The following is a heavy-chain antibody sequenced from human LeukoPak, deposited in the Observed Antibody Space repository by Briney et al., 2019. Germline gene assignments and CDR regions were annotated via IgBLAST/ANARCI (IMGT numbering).Heavy chain of an antibody. Sequence: PSETLSLTCTVSGGSINGYYWTWIRQPPGKGLEWIGYIYYSGSINYNPSLKSRVTLSVHTSKNQFSLRLSSVTAADTAMYYCARRRLGDAFDVWGQGTTVTVSS. CDR2: IYYSGSI. V-gene: IGHV4-59*08. CDR3: ARRRLGDAFDV. J-gene: IGHJ3*01. D-gene: IGHD3-16*01. CDR1: GGSINGYY.